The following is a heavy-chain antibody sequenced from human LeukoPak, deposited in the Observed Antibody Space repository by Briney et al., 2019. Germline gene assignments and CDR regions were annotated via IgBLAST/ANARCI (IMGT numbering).Heavy chain of an antibody. D-gene: IGHD3-3*01. CDR2: IYSSGGGGTT. V-gene: IGHV3-53*01. CDR1: GITVSSNY. CDR3: ARDRAIFGPTDY. Sequence: PGGSLRLSCAASGITVSSNYMSWVRQAPGKGLEWVSIIYSSGGGGTTFYADSVKGRFTISRDNAKNSLYLQMNSLRAEDTAVYYCARDRAIFGPTDYWGQGTLVTVSS. J-gene: IGHJ4*02.